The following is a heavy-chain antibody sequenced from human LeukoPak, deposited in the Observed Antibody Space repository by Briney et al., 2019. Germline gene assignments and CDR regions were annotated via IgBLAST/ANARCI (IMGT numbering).Heavy chain of an antibody. D-gene: IGHD6-13*01. CDR1: GYTFTSYW. V-gene: IGHV1-46*01. Sequence: ASVKVSCKASGYTFTSYWIQWVRQAPGQGLEWMGLINPDGGSTAYAHRFQGRVIMTRDTSTSTAYMDLSSLRSEDTAVYHCARAPRNSSTMLDFWGQGTLVTVSS. J-gene: IGHJ4*02. CDR3: ARAPRNSSTMLDF. CDR2: INPDGGST.